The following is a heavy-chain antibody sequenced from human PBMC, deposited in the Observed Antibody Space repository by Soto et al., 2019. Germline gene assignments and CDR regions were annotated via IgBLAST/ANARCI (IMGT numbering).Heavy chain of an antibody. V-gene: IGHV1-2*04. CDR2: INPNSGGT. Sequence: GASVKVSCKTSGYTFTGYYMHWVRQAPGQGLEWMGWINPNSGGTNYAQKFQGWVTMTRDTSISTAYMELSRLGSDDTAVYYCARSGYDTLRYYYGMDVWGQGTTVTVSS. CDR1: GYTFTGYY. J-gene: IGHJ6*02. CDR3: ARSGYDTLRYYYGMDV. D-gene: IGHD5-12*01.